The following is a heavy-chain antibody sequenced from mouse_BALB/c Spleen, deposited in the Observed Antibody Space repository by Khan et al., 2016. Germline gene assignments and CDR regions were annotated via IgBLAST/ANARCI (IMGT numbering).Heavy chain of an antibody. CDR1: GYSITSDYA. CDR3: ASDPVGPTGFDY. J-gene: IGHJ2*01. V-gene: IGHV3-2*02. Sequence: EVQLQESGPGLVKPSQSLSLTCTVTGYSITSDYAWNWIRQFPGNKLEWMGYITYSGSTSYNPSLNSRISITRDTSKNQFFLQLNSVTTEDTATYYCASDPVGPTGFDYWGQGTTLTVSS. CDR2: ITYSGST. D-gene: IGHD2-14*01.